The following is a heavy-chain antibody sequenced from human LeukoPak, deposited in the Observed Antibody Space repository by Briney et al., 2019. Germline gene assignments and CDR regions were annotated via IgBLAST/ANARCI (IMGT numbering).Heavy chain of an antibody. CDR2: INHSGST. V-gene: IGHV4-34*01. D-gene: IGHD1-26*01. J-gene: IGHJ4*02. CDR3: ARREGRSGSYFFDY. Sequence: SETLSLTCAVYGGSFSGYYWSWIRQPPGKGLEWIGEINHSGSTNYNPSLKSRVTISVDTSKNQFSLKLSSVTAADTAVYYCARREGRSGSYFFDYWGQGTLVTVSS. CDR1: GGSFSGYY.